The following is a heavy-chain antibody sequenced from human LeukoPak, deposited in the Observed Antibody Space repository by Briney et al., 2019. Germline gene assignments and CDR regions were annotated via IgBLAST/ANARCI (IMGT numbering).Heavy chain of an antibody. CDR1: GYTFTGYY. J-gene: IGHJ6*03. CDR2: INPNSGGT. V-gene: IGHV1-2*02. D-gene: IGHD1-1*01. CDR3: ARRSVRAVQLERRTIRDYYMDV. Sequence: ASVKVSCKASGYTFTGYYMHWVRQAPGQGLEWMGWINPNSGGTNYAQKFQGRVTMTRDTSISTAYMELSRLRSDDTAMYYCARRSVRAVQLERRTIRDYYMDVWGKGTTVTVSS.